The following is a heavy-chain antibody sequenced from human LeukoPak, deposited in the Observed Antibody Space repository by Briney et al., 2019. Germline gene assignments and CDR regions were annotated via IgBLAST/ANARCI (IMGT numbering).Heavy chain of an antibody. CDR1: GFTFRCYS. J-gene: IGHJ6*03. Sequence: PGGSLRLPCAAPGFTFRCYSLNWLRQAPGKGLEWVSFISSSSNYIYYADSVKGRFTISTCNAKSSLDLQMNSLRAEDTAVYYCARVRQWKAIYYYCYMELCWREATVTVSS. CDR2: ISSSSNYI. V-gene: IGHV3-21*06. D-gene: IGHD6-19*01. CDR3: ARVRQWKAIYYYCYMEL.